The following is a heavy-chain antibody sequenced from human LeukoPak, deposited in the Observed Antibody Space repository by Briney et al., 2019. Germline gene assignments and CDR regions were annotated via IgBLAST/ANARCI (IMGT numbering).Heavy chain of an antibody. CDR1: GFTFSSYG. CDR3: AKEQQWATTHFDY. D-gene: IGHD6-19*01. V-gene: IGHV3-33*06. J-gene: IGHJ4*02. Sequence: GRSLRLSCAASGFTFSSYGMHWVRQAPGKGLEWVAVIWYDGSNKYYADSAKGRFTISRDNSKNTLYLQMNSLRAEDTAVYYCAKEQQWATTHFDYWGQGTLVTVSS. CDR2: IWYDGSNK.